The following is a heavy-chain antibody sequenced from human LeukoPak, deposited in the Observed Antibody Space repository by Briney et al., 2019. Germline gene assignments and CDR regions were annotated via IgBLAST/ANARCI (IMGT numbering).Heavy chain of an antibody. CDR2: ISSTSSHT. V-gene: IGHV3-11*05. CDR1: GFTFSDSY. J-gene: IGHJ5*02. CDR3: ARGSARWFDP. Sequence: GGSLRLSCAASGFTFSDSYMSWIRQAAGKGLEWISYISSTSSHTNYADSVKGRFTISRDNAKRSLYLQMNSLRAEDTAVYYCARGSARWFDPWGQGTLVTVSS.